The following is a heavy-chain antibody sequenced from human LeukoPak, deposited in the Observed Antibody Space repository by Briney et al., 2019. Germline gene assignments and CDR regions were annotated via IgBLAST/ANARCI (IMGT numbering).Heavy chain of an antibody. CDR3: ARDRYDYVWGSYRYTRGFDY. J-gene: IGHJ4*02. CDR2: MNPNSGNT. V-gene: IGHV1-8*02. CDR1: GYTFTSYG. D-gene: IGHD3-16*02. Sequence: ASVKVSCKASGYTFTSYGISWVRQAPGQGLEWMGWMNPNSGNTGYAQKFQGRVTMTRNTSISTAYMELSSLRSEDTAVYYCARDRYDYVWGSYRYTRGFDYWGQGTLVTVSS.